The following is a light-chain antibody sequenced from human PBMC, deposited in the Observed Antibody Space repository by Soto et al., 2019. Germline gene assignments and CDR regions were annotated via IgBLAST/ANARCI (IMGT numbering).Light chain of an antibody. J-gene: IGKJ1*01. V-gene: IGKV3-15*01. CDR3: QQYNNWPTWS. CDR2: GAS. Sequence: EIVMTQSPATLSVSPGERATLSCRASQSVGRNIAWYQQKPGQAPRLLIHGASTRATGIPARVSGSGSGTEFTLTISSLQSEDFAVYYSQQYNNWPTWSFGQGTKVEVK. CDR1: QSVGRN.